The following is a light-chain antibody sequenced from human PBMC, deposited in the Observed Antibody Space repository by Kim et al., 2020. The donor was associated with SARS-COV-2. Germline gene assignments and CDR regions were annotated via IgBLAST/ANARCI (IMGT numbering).Light chain of an antibody. Sequence: ATINCKSSKSVLYSSNHKNYLAWYQQKPGQPPKLLIYWASTRESGVPDRFSGSGSGTDFTLTISSLQAEDVSVYYCQQYYSTPLTFGGGTKVDIK. J-gene: IGKJ4*01. V-gene: IGKV4-1*01. CDR1: KSVLYSSNHKNY. CDR3: QQYYSTPLT. CDR2: WAS.